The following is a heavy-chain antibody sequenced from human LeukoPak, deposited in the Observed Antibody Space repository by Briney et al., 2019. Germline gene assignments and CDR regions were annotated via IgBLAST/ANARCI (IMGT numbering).Heavy chain of an antibody. Sequence: SETLSLTCTVSGGSISSYYWSWIRQPPGKGLEWIGYIYYTGSTNYNPSLKSRVTISVDTSKNQFSLKLSSVPAADTAIYYCARGEYFYGSGSYGGDWFDPWGQGTLVTVSS. D-gene: IGHD3-10*01. J-gene: IGHJ5*02. CDR2: IYYTGST. CDR1: GGSISSYY. V-gene: IGHV4-59*01. CDR3: ARGEYFYGSGSYGGDWFDP.